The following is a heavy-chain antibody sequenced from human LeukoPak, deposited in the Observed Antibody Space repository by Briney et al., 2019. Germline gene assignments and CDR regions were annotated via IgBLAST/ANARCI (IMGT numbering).Heavy chain of an antibody. D-gene: IGHD5-18*01. CDR1: GFTFSSYA. J-gene: IGHJ6*03. CDR2: ISGSGGST. CDR3: AKDTAMVGRMDV. Sequence: GGSLRLSCAASGFTFSSYAMSWVRQAPGNGLEWVSAISGSGGSTYYADSVKGRFTISRDNSKNTLYLQMNSLRAEDTAVYYCAKDTAMVGRMDVWGKGTTVTVSS. V-gene: IGHV3-23*01.